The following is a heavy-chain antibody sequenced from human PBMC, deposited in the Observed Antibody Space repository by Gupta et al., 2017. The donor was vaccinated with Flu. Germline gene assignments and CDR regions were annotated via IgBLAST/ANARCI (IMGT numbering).Heavy chain of an antibody. Sequence: EVHLVESGGGLVKPGGSLRLSCAASGFPFSTYTMNWVRQAPGKGLEWVSSISSSSSYIYYADSVKGRFTISGDNAKNSVYLQMYSLRAEDAAIYYCARNWAVYDSTGYFDYWGQGTLVTVSS. CDR2: ISSSSSYI. CDR3: ARNWAVYDSTGYFDY. CDR1: GFPFSTYT. V-gene: IGHV3-21*01. J-gene: IGHJ4*02. D-gene: IGHD3-22*01.